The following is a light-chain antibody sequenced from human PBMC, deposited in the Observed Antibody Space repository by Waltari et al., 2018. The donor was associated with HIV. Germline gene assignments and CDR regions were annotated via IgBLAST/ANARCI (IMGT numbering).Light chain of an antibody. V-gene: IGLV2-11*01. J-gene: IGLJ1*01. CDR3: CSYAGSYTVYV. CDR2: DVS. Sequence: QSALTQPRSVSGSPRQSVTISCTGTSSDVGGYNYVSWYQQHPGKAPKLMIYDVSKRPSGVPDRFSGSKSGNTASLTISGLQAEDEADYYCCSYAGSYTVYVFGTGTKVTVL. CDR1: SSDVGGYNY.